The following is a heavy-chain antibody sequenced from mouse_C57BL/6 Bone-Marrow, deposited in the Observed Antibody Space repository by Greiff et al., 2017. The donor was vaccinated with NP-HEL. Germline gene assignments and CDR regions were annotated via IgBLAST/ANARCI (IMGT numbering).Heavy chain of an antibody. CDR1: GYTFTDYN. CDR3: ARADIYYDYDGYAMDY. V-gene: IGHV1-18*01. D-gene: IGHD2-4*01. CDR2: INPNNGGT. J-gene: IGHJ4*01. Sequence: VQLQQSGPELVKPGASVKIPCKASGYTFTDYNMDWVKQSHGKSLEWIGDINPNNGGTNYKQKFKGKATLTGDKSSSTAYMELRSLTSEDTADYYCARADIYYDYDGYAMDYWGQGTSVTVSS.